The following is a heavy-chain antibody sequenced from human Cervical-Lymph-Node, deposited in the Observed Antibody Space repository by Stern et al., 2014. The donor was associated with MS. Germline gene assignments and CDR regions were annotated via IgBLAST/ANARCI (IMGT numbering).Heavy chain of an antibody. J-gene: IGHJ5*02. CDR2: IYHTGST. D-gene: IGHD1-1*01. CDR1: RSSITTGYF. Sequence: QVQLQESGPGLVKPSETLSLTCTVSRSSITTGYFWGWIRQPPGTGLEWIASIYHTGSTYYKPSLESRVTISVDTSKKQFSPWLSSVTAADTAVYYCARGVQLWPYNWFDPWGQGTLVTVSS. V-gene: IGHV4-38-2*02. CDR3: ARGVQLWPYNWFDP.